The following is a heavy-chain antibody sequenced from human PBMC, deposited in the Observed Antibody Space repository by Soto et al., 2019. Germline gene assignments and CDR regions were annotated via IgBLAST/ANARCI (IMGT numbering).Heavy chain of an antibody. CDR2: ISGYNGNT. CDR1: GYNFTSYG. CDR3: AREAVGGGLVRGDHWFDP. V-gene: IGHV1-18*01. D-gene: IGHD3-10*01. J-gene: IGHJ5*02. Sequence: QVQLVQSGAEVKKPGASVKVSCKTSGYNFTSYGISWVRQAPGQGLEWMGWISGYNGNTNYAQKLQGRVTRTTDTSTSKASRELRSLRSDDTAVYYCAREAVGGGLVRGDHWFDPWGQGTLVTVSS.